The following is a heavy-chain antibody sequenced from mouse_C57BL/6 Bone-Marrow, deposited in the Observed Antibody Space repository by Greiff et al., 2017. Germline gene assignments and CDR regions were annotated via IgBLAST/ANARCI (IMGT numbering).Heavy chain of an antibody. CDR2: IYPGSGST. V-gene: IGHV1-55*01. D-gene: IGHD2-5*01. CDR1: GYTFTSYW. J-gene: IGHJ1*03. Sequence: VQLQQPGAELVKPGASVKMSCKASGYTFTSYWITWVKQRPGQGLEWIGDIYPGSGSTNYNEKFKSKATLTVDTSSSTAYMQLSSLPSEDSAVYYCARPYYSNYWSFDVWGTGTTVTVSA. CDR3: ARPYYSNYWSFDV.